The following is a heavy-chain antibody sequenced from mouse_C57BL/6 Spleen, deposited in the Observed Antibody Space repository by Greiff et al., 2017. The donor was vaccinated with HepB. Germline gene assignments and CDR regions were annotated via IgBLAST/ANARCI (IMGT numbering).Heavy chain of an antibody. CDR2: IDPENGDT. V-gene: IGHV14-4*01. J-gene: IGHJ3*01. CDR3: TVIYDGQQGFAY. D-gene: IGHD2-3*01. Sequence: EVQLQQSGAELVRPGASVKLSCTASGFNIKDDYMHWVKQRPEQGLEWIGWIDPENGDTEYASKFQGKATITADTSSNTAYLQLSSLTSEDTAVYYCTVIYDGQQGFAYWGQGTLVTVSA. CDR1: GFNIKDDY.